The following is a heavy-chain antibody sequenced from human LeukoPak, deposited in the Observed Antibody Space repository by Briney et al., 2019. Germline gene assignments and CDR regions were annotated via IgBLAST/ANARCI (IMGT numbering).Heavy chain of an antibody. Sequence: GASVKVSCKASGYTFTSYDINWVRQASGQGLEWMGWMNPNSGNIGYAQKFQGRVTMTRNASISTAYMELSSLRSEDTAVYYCARGSKEYSSLSEWFDPWGQGTLVTVSS. D-gene: IGHD6-6*01. V-gene: IGHV1-8*01. CDR2: MNPNSGNI. CDR1: GYTFTSYD. J-gene: IGHJ5*02. CDR3: ARGSKEYSSLSEWFDP.